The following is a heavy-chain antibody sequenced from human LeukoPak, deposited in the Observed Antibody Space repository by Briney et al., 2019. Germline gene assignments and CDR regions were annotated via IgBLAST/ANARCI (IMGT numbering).Heavy chain of an antibody. CDR3: AKDGYYDFWSGYYEYYYYMDV. J-gene: IGHJ6*03. CDR1: GFTFGDFP. CDR2: ISGSGGST. D-gene: IGHD3-3*01. V-gene: IGHV3-23*01. Sequence: GGSLRLSCTASGFTFGDFPMHWFRQAPGKGLEWVSAISGSGGSTYYADSVKGRFTISRDNSKNTLYLQMNSLRAEDTAVYYCAKDGYYDFWSGYYEYYYYMDVWGKGTTVTVSS.